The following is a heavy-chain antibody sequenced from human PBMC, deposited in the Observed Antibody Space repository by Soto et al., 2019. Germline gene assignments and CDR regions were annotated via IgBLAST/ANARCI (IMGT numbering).Heavy chain of an antibody. D-gene: IGHD5-12*01. J-gene: IGHJ5*02. CDR2: IRPDTGDT. CDR3: ATSYDSGFDP. CDR1: GYAFSKYG. Sequence: QLQLVQSGAEVERPGASVRVSCKAYGYAFSKYGISWIRQDPGQGLEWMGWIRPDTGDTNYAQKFQGRVTMTTDTSSNTAYMELRSLRSDDTAMYYCATSYDSGFDPWGQGTLVSVSS. V-gene: IGHV1-18*04.